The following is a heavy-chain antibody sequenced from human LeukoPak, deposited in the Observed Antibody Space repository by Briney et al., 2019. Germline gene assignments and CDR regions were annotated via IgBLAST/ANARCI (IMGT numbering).Heavy chain of an antibody. Sequence: PGGSLRLSCAASGFTFSSYVMNWVRQAPGKGLEGVSGISASGGIKDYTDSVKGRFTISRDSSKNTLSLQMNNLGAEDTAVYFCAGSGAGQDYFHYWGQGSLVIVSS. CDR2: ISASGGIK. D-gene: IGHD3-10*01. CDR3: AGSGAGQDYFHY. V-gene: IGHV3-23*01. J-gene: IGHJ4*02. CDR1: GFTFSSYV.